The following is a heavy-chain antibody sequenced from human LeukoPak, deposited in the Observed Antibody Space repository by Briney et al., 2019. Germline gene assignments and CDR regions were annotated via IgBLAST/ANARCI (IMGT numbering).Heavy chain of an antibody. D-gene: IGHD6-13*01. CDR1: GFSFSNYA. Sequence: PGGSLRLSCAASGFSFSNYAMTWVRQAPGKGLEWVSPISDSGSTFYADSVKGRFTISRDNSKNTLFLQMNGLRADDTAVYYCAKDWPSEWQQLPDYDAVDVWGQGTMVTVSS. V-gene: IGHV3-23*01. J-gene: IGHJ3*01. CDR3: AKDWPSEWQQLPDYDAVDV. CDR2: ISDSGST.